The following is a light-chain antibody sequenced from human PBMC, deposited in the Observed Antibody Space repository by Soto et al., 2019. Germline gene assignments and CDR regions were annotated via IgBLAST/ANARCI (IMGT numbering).Light chain of an antibody. CDR2: AGS. CDR1: SSDVGSYNL. J-gene: IGLJ1*01. CDR3: CSSAGSGTYV. V-gene: IGLV2-23*01. Sequence: QSALTQPASVSGSPGQSITISCTGTSSDVGSYNLVSWYQQHPGKAPKLMIYAGSKRPSGVSNRFSGSKSGNTASLTISGLQAEDEADYYYCSSAGSGTYVFGTGTKLTVL.